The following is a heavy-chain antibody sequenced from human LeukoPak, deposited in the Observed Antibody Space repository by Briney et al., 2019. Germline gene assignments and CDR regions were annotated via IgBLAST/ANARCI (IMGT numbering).Heavy chain of an antibody. CDR3: AKDSQFNIQLWPKGIGY. J-gene: IGHJ4*02. V-gene: IGHV3-30*02. Sequence: GGSLRLSCAASGFTFSSYGMHWVREAPGKGLEWVAFIRYDGSNKYYADSVKGRFTISRDNSKNTLYLQMNSLRAEDTAVYYCAKDSQFNIQLWPKGIGYWGQGTLVTVSS. CDR2: IRYDGSNK. D-gene: IGHD5-18*01. CDR1: GFTFSSYG.